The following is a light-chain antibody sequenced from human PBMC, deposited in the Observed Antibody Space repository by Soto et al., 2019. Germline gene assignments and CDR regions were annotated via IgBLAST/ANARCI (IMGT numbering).Light chain of an antibody. V-gene: IGKV3-20*01. CDR2: GAP. CDR3: QQHGSSPPAWT. Sequence: EIVVTQSPGTLSVSPGERATLFCRVSQSVSSNYLAWYQQKPGQAPRLLIYGAPSRATGIPDRFSGSGSGTYFTLNISRLEPEEFAVYYCQQHGSSPPAWTVGQGAKREIK. CDR1: QSVSSNY. J-gene: IGKJ1*01.